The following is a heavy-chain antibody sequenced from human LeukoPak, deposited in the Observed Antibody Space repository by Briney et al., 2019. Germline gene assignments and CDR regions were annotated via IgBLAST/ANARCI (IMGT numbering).Heavy chain of an antibody. J-gene: IGHJ3*02. D-gene: IGHD5-24*01. Sequence: SETLSLTCTVSGGSISSSSYYWGWIRQPPGKGLEWIGSIYYSGSTYYNPSLKSRVTMSVDTSQNHFSLRLSSVTAADTAVYFCARDRGDGYDLRSFDTWGQGTMVTVSS. CDR3: ARDRGDGYDLRSFDT. CDR1: GGSISSSSYY. CDR2: IYYSGST. V-gene: IGHV4-39*07.